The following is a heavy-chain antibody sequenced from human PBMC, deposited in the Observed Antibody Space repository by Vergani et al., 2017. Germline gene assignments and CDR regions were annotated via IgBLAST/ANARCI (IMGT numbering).Heavy chain of an antibody. CDR2: IYYSGST. J-gene: IGHJ4*02. CDR3: ARRSGSYGHYFDY. Sequence: QVQLQESGPGLVKPSETLSLTCTVSGGSISSYYWSWIRQPPGKGLEWIGYIYYSGSTNYNPSLKSRVTISVDTSKNQFSLKPSSVTAADTAVYYCARRSGSYGHYFDYWGQGTLVTVSS. CDR1: GGSISSYY. V-gene: IGHV4-59*08. D-gene: IGHD1-26*01.